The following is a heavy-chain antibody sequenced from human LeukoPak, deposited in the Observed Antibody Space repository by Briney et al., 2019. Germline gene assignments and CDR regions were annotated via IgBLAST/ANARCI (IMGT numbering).Heavy chain of an antibody. CDR3: AREGSPVPY. J-gene: IGHJ4*02. CDR2: IYSGGST. CDR1: GVTVSSNY. D-gene: IGHD1-26*01. V-gene: IGHV3-53*01. Sequence: GGSLRLSCAVAGVTVSSNYMSWVRQAPGKGLEWVSVIYSGGSTYYADSVKGRFTISRDNSKNTLYLQMNSLRAEDTAVYYCAREGSPVPYWGQGTLVTVSS.